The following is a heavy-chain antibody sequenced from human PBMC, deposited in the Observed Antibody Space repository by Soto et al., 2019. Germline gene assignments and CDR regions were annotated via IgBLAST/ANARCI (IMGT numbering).Heavy chain of an antibody. V-gene: IGHV3-30*18. Sequence: QVQLVESGGGVVQPGRSLRLSCAAAGFTFSSYAMHWVRQAPGKGLEWVAVISFDGNKKHYTDSVKGRLTISRDNSKNTLYLQMNGLRAEDTAVYYCTKSGRYTNNWSADYFYYGMDVWGQGTTVTVSS. D-gene: IGHD6-13*01. J-gene: IGHJ6*02. CDR3: TKSGRYTNNWSADYFYYGMDV. CDR1: GFTFSSYA. CDR2: ISFDGNKK.